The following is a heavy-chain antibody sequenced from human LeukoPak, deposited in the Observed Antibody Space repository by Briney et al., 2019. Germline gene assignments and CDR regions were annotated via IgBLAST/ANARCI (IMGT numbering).Heavy chain of an antibody. CDR2: IIPIFGTA. D-gene: IGHD5-12*01. J-gene: IGHJ6*02. CDR3: ARDSGYEIGYYYGMDV. Sequence: SVKVSCKASGGTFSSYAISWVRQAPGQGLEWMGGIIPIFGTANYAQKFQGRVTITADESTSTAYMELSSLRSEDTAVYYCARDSGYEIGYYYGMDVWGQGTTVTVSS. V-gene: IGHV1-69*01. CDR1: GGTFSSYA.